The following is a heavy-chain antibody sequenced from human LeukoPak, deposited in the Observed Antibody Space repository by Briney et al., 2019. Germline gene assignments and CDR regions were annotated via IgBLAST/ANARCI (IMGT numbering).Heavy chain of an antibody. Sequence: GASVKVSCKASGFTFTSSAMQWVRQARGQRLEWIGWIVVGSGNTNYAQKFQERVTITRDMSTSTAYMELSSLRSEDTAVYYCAAELYSGSYGRCCSFAFWGQGTQVTVSS. CDR1: GFTFTSSA. J-gene: IGHJ4*02. CDR3: AAELYSGSYGRCCSFAF. V-gene: IGHV1-58*02. CDR2: IVVGSGNT. D-gene: IGHD1-26*01.